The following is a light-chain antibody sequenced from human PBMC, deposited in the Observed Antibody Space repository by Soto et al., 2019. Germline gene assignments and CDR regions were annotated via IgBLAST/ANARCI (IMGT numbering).Light chain of an antibody. J-gene: IGKJ5*01. CDR1: QSVSSN. CDR2: GAS. Sequence: EIVMTQSPGTLSVSPGERATLSCRASQSVSSNLAWYQQKTGQAPRLLIYGASTRATGIPDRFSGSGSGTDFTLTINRLEPEDFAVYYCQQYGSSITFGQGTRLEIK. V-gene: IGKV3-20*01. CDR3: QQYGSSIT.